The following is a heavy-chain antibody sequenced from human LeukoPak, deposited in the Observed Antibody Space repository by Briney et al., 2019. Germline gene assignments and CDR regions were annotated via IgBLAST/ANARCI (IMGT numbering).Heavy chain of an antibody. Sequence: GASVKVSCKASGYTFTSYYMYWVRQAPGQGLEWMGIINSSGGSTSYAQKFQGRVTMTRDMSTSTVYMELSSLRSDDTAVYYCARSEGNGLLWFGELLHYYYYMDVWGKGTTVTISS. V-gene: IGHV1-46*01. D-gene: IGHD3-10*01. CDR3: ARSEGNGLLWFGELLHYYYYMDV. J-gene: IGHJ6*03. CDR1: GYTFTSYY. CDR2: INSSGGST.